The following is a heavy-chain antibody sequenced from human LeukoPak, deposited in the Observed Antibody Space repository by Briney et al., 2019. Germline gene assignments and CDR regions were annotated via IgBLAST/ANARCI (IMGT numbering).Heavy chain of an antibody. Sequence: GGSLRLSCAASGITFSSYEMNWVRQAPGKGLEWVSVIYSGGSAYYADSVKGRFTISRDNSKNTLYLQMNSLRAEDTAVYYCARVSAAPVAVAGLDVWGQGTTVTVSS. CDR3: ARVSAAPVAVAGLDV. J-gene: IGHJ6*02. CDR1: GITFSSYE. CDR2: IYSGGSA. V-gene: IGHV3-53*01. D-gene: IGHD6-19*01.